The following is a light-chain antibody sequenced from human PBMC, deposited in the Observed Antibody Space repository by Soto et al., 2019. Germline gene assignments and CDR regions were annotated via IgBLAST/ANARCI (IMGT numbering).Light chain of an antibody. J-gene: IGLJ2*01. CDR3: TSYAGSNTVL. CDR2: AVN. CDR1: SSDVGGYNY. Sequence: QSALTQPPSASGSSGQSVTISCTGTSSDVGGYNYVSWYQQHPGKAPKLLIYAVNERPSGVPDRFSGSKSGNTASLTVSGLQAEDEADYYCTSYAGSNTVLFGGGTKVTVL. V-gene: IGLV2-8*01.